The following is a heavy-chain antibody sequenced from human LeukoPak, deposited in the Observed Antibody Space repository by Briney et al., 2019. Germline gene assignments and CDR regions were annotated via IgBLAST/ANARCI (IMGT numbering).Heavy chain of an antibody. V-gene: IGHV3-21*01. D-gene: IGHD6-13*01. Sequence: GGSLRLSCAASGFTLSSYSMNWVRQAPGKGLKWVSSISSGSSFIYYADSVNGRFTISRDNAKNSLYLQMNSRRAEDTAVYYYARDSGSPQDAFEIWAKGTMVTVSS. CDR3: ARDSGSPQDAFEI. J-gene: IGHJ3*02. CDR1: GFTLSSYS. CDR2: ISSGSSFI.